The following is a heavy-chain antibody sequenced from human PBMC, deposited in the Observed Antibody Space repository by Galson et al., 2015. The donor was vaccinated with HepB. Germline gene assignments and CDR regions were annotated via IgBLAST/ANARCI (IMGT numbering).Heavy chain of an antibody. CDR2: INAGNGNT. Sequence: SVKVSCKASGGTFSSYAISWVRQAPGQRLEWMGWINAGNGNTKYSQKFQGRVTITRDTSASTAYMELSSLRSEDTAVYYCATVATVTTFDYWGQGTLVTVSS. J-gene: IGHJ4*02. V-gene: IGHV1-3*01. CDR1: GGTFSSYA. D-gene: IGHD4-17*01. CDR3: ATVATVTTFDY.